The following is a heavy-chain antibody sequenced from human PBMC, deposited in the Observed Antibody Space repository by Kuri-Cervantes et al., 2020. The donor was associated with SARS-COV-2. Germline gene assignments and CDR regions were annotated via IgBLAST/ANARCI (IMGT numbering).Heavy chain of an antibody. Sequence: GESLKISCAASGFTFSSYSMNWVRQAPGKGLEWVSYISSSSSTIYYADSVKGRFTISRDNAKNSLYLQMSSLRDEDTAVYYCARGSEAGYYYFDYWGQGTPVTVSS. CDR1: GFTFSSYS. J-gene: IGHJ4*02. D-gene: IGHD3-9*01. V-gene: IGHV3-48*02. CDR2: ISSSSSTI. CDR3: ARGSEAGYYYFDY.